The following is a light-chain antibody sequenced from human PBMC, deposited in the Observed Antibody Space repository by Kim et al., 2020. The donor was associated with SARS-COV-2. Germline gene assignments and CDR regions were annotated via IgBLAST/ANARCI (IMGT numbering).Light chain of an antibody. V-gene: IGKV1D-12*01. J-gene: IGKJ2*01. CDR2: PAS. CDR3: QRANSFPYT. Sequence: SASVGARVTITCRASQGISTWLAWYQQKPGRAPKLLIYPASSLQSGVPSRFSGSGSGTDFTLTISSLQPEDSATYYCQRANSFPYTFGQGTKLEI. CDR1: QGISTW.